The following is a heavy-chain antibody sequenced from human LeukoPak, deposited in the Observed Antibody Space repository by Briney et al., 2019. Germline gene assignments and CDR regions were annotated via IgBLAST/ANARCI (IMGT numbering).Heavy chain of an antibody. CDR2: ICATGDNS. J-gene: IGHJ4*02. CDR3: AKRDSSGSYPYYFDY. Sequence: GGSLRLSCAASGFTFGNYAMSWVRQAPGKGLEWVSVICATGDNSYYADSVKGRFTISRDNSKDTLYLQMNSLRAEDTAVYYCAKRDSSGSYPYYFDYWGQGTLVTVSS. D-gene: IGHD3-22*01. V-gene: IGHV3-23*01. CDR1: GFTFGNYA.